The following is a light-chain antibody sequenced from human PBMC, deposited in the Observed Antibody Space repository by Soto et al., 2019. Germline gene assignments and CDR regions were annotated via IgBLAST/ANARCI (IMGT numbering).Light chain of an antibody. J-gene: IGLJ3*02. CDR1: SGHSSYA. CDR2: VNSDGSH. V-gene: IGLV4-69*01. Sequence: QLVLTQSPSASASLGASVKLTCTLSSGHSSYAIAWHQQQPEKGPRYLMKVNSDGSHSKGDGIPDRFSCSSSGAERYLTSSGLQSEDEADYYCQTWGTGPWVFGGGTKVTVL. CDR3: QTWGTGPWV.